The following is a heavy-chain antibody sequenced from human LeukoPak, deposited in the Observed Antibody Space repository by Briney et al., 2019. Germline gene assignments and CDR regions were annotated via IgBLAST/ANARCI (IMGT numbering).Heavy chain of an antibody. CDR1: GFSFGDYA. Sequence: PGGSLRLSCAASGFSFGDYAMHWVRQAPGKGLEWVSGITWNSDIKAYADAVKGRVTVSRDNAKNSLYLQMNSLRAEDTAVYYCARSTTHPYYYYMDVWGKGTTVTISS. J-gene: IGHJ6*03. V-gene: IGHV3-9*01. D-gene: IGHD4-17*01. CDR2: ITWNSDIK. CDR3: ARSTTHPYYYYMDV.